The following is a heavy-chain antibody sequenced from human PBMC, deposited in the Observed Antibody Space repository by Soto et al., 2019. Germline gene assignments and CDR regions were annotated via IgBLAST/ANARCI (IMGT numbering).Heavy chain of an antibody. Sequence: PGGSLRLSYAASGFTFSSYWMHWVRQAPGKGLVWVSRIESDGSSPIYADSVKGRFTISRDNAKNTLYLQMNSLSAEDTAVYYCAKSNWFDPWGQGTLVTVSS. J-gene: IGHJ5*02. V-gene: IGHV3-74*01. CDR3: AKSNWFDP. CDR2: IESDGSSP. CDR1: GFTFSSYW.